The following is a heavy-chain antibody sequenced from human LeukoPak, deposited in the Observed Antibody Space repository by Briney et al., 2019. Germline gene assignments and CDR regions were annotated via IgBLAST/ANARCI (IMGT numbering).Heavy chain of an antibody. V-gene: IGHV3-21*01. D-gene: IGHD1-20*01. CDR2: ISSSSSYI. J-gene: IGHJ6*02. CDR1: GFTFSSYS. CDR3: ARGITGTLFGVRDGMDV. Sequence: PGGSLRLSCAASGFTFSSYSMNCVRQAPGKGLEWVSSISSSSSYIYYADSVKGRFTISRDNAKNSLYLQMNSLRAEDTAVYYCARGITGTLFGVRDGMDVWGQGTTVTVSS.